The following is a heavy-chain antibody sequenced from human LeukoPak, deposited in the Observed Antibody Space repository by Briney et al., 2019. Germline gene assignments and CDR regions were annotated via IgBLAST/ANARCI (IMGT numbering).Heavy chain of an antibody. D-gene: IGHD3-22*01. CDR3: ARVPYKYDSSGCFDY. Sequence: PSETLSLTCLVSGDSLSSGYYWGWVRQPPGKGLEWIGSIYYSGSTYYNPSLKSRVTISVDTSKNQFSLKLSSVTAADTAVYYCARVPYKYDSSGCFDYWGQGTLVTVSS. J-gene: IGHJ4*02. V-gene: IGHV4-38-2*02. CDR2: IYYSGST. CDR1: GDSLSSGYY.